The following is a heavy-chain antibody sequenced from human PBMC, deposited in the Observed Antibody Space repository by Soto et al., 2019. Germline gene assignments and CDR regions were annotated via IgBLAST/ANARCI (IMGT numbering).Heavy chain of an antibody. D-gene: IGHD1-26*01. CDR3: ARDVELQSFDY. J-gene: IGHJ4*02. CDR1: GFTVSSNY. Sequence: GGSLRLSCAASGFTVSSNYMSWVRQAPGKGLEWVSYISSSSRTIYYADSVKGRFTISRDNAKNSLYLQMNSLRAEDTAVYYCARDVELQSFDYWGQGILVTVSS. CDR2: ISSSSRTI. V-gene: IGHV3-48*01.